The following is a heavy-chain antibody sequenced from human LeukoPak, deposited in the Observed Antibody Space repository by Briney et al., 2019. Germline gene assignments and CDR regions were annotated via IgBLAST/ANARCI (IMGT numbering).Heavy chain of an antibody. D-gene: IGHD1-26*01. CDR3: ARDSFSGSSLDY. V-gene: IGHV3-20*04. J-gene: IGHJ4*02. CDR1: GFTFDEYG. CDR2: INWDGGST. Sequence: GGSLRLSCAASGFTFDEYGMSWVRQAPGKGLEWVSSINWDGGSTAYADSVQGRFTISRDNAKNSLHLQMKSLRAKDTALYYCARDSFSGSSLDYWGQGTLVTASS.